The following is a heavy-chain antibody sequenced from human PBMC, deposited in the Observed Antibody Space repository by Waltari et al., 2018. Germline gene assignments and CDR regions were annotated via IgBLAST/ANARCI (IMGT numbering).Heavy chain of an antibody. Sequence: QLQLQESGPGLVKPSETLSLTCPVSGGSLSRRSSYWGWIRQPPGKGLEWIGSIYYSGSTYYNPSLKSRVTISVDTSKNQFSLKLSSVTAADTAVYYCARRDGIAVAGTSFDYWGQGTLVTVSS. CDR3: ARRDGIAVAGTSFDY. D-gene: IGHD6-19*01. V-gene: IGHV4-39*07. CDR1: GGSLSRRSSY. CDR2: IYYSGST. J-gene: IGHJ4*02.